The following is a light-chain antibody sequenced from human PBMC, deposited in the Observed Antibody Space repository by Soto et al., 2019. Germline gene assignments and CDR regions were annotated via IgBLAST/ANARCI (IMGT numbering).Light chain of an antibody. CDR2: DAS. J-gene: IGKJ4*01. Sequence: EIMLTQSPATLSLSPGQRATLSCRASQSVGTYLAWYQQKPGQPPRLLIYDASNRATGIPARFSGSGSGTDFTLTISSLEPEDFAVYYCQQRSYWPPLTFGGVTKLDMK. CDR3: QQRSYWPPLT. V-gene: IGKV3-11*01. CDR1: QSVGTY.